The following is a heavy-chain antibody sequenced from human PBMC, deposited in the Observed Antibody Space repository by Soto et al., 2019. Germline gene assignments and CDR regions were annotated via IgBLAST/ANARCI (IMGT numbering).Heavy chain of an antibody. Sequence: SETLSLTCAVSGYSISSGYYWGWLRQPPGKGLEWIGSIYHDGSTYYNPSLNSRVTLSIDMTNNHVSLILNSVTAADTAVYYCARVGPWVPYYYDSSPYTFENWFDPWGQGTLVTVSP. CDR3: ARVGPWVPYYYDSSPYTFENWFDP. D-gene: IGHD3-22*01. V-gene: IGHV4-38-2*01. CDR1: GYSISSGYY. CDR2: IYHDGST. J-gene: IGHJ5*02.